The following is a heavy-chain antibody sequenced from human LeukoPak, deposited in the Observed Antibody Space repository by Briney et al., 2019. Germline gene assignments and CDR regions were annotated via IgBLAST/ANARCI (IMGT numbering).Heavy chain of an antibody. V-gene: IGHV1-18*01. CDR3: ARLGIYSGYDSYYYYRDV. D-gene: IGHD5-12*01. CDR2: ISVYNGNT. CDR1: GYTLTSYG. J-gene: IGHJ6*03. Sequence: ASVKVSCKAYGYTLTSYGISWVRQAPGQGVEWMGWISVYNGNTNYAQKLQGRGTMTTDTSKSTAYMELRSLRSDDTAVYYCARLGIYSGYDSYYYYRDVWGKGTTVTVSS.